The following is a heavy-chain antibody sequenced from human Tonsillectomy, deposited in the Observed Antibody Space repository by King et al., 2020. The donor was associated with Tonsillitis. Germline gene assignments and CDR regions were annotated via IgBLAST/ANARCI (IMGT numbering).Heavy chain of an antibody. V-gene: IGHV1-18*01. CDR1: GYTLTNYG. Sequence: QLVQSGGEVRKPGASVKVSCKASGYTLTNYGITWVRQAPGQGLEWMGWISGYNGNTNYAQKLQGRVTMTTDTSTGTAYMALRSLRSDDTAVYYCGRVDIVLVEGTPNGGWFDPWGQGTLVTVSS. J-gene: IGHJ5*02. D-gene: IGHD2-15*01. CDR3: GRVDIVLVEGTPNGGWFDP. CDR2: ISGYNGNT.